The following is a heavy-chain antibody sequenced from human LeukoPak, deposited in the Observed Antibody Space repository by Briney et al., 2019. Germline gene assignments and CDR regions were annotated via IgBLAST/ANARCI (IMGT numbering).Heavy chain of an antibody. J-gene: IGHJ4*02. D-gene: IGHD6-13*01. CDR3: AKKSSSSWPNFDF. CDR1: GFTFSNYA. CDR2: ITASGGST. Sequence: GGSLRLSCAAAGFTFSNYAMSWVRQAPGKGLEWVSAITASGGSTYYADSVKGRFTISRDNSKNTLHLQVNNLRADDTAIYYCAKKSSSSWPNFDFWGQGTLVTVSS. V-gene: IGHV3-23*01.